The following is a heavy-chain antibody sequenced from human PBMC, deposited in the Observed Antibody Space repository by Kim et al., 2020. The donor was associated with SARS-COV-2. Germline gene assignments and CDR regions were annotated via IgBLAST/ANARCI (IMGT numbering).Heavy chain of an antibody. CDR1: GFTFSSYS. CDR2: ISSSSSTI. J-gene: IGHJ4*02. V-gene: IGHV3-48*02. CDR3: ARDFWDSSSWYGWGLDY. Sequence: GGSLRLSCAASGFTFSSYSMNWVRQAPGKGLEWVSYISSSSSTIYYADSVKGRFTISRDNAKNSLYLQMNSLRDEDTAVYYCARDFWDSSSWYGWGLDYWGQGTLVTVSS. D-gene: IGHD6-13*01.